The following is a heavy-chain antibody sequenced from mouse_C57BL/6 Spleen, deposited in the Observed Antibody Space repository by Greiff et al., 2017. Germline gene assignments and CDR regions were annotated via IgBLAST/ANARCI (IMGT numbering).Heavy chain of an antibody. V-gene: IGHV1-80*01. J-gene: IGHJ4*01. CDR1: GYAFSSYW. CDR2: IYPGDGDT. Sequence: VQLQQSGAELVKPGASVKISCKASGYAFSSYWMNWVKQRPGKGLEWIGQIYPGDGDTNYNGKFKGKATLTADKSSSTAYLELSSLASEDSAVYFCASSYYYALDYWGQGTTVTVSS. CDR3: ASSYYYALDY.